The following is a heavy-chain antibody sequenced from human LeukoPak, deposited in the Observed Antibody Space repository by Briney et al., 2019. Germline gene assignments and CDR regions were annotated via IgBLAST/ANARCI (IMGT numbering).Heavy chain of an antibody. J-gene: IGHJ4*02. Sequence: GGSLRLSCAASGFTFNTHAMGWVRQAPGKGLEWVSAISGSGSSTYYADSVKGRFTISRDNAKNTLYLQMNSLRAEDTAVYYCAGYNCSSTTCYTGGFDYWGQGTLVTVSS. CDR3: AGYNCSSTTCYTGGFDY. D-gene: IGHD2-2*02. V-gene: IGHV3-23*01. CDR1: GFTFNTHA. CDR2: ISGSGSST.